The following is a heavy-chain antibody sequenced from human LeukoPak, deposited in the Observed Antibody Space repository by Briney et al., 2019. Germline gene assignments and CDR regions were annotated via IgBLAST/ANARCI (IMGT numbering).Heavy chain of an antibody. CDR1: GYTFTSYD. CDR2: MNPNSGNT. V-gene: IGHV1-8*03. CDR3: ASAEIAAAGTVPGY. J-gene: IGHJ4*02. Sequence: ASVKVSCKASGYTFTSYDINWVRQATGQGLEWMGWMNPNSGNTGYAQKFQGRVTITRNTSISTAYMELSSLRSEDTAVYYCASAEIAAAGTVPGYWGQGTLVTVSS. D-gene: IGHD6-13*01.